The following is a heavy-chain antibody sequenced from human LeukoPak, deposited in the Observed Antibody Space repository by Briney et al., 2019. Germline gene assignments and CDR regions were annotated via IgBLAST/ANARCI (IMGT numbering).Heavy chain of an antibody. V-gene: IGHV4-34*01. CDR1: GGSFSGYY. J-gene: IGHJ4*02. Sequence: SETLSLTCAVYGGSFSGYYWSWIRQPPGKGLEWIGEINHSGSTNYNPSLKSRVTISVDTSKNQFSLKLSSVTAADTAVYYCARGPYSSGWHIDYWGQGTLVTVSS. D-gene: IGHD6-19*01. CDR3: ARGPYSSGWHIDY. CDR2: INHSGST.